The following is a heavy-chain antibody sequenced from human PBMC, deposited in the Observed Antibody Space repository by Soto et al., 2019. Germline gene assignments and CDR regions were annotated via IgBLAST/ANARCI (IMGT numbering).Heavy chain of an antibody. CDR3: SRRRKADSYYFYMDV. J-gene: IGHJ6*03. V-gene: IGHV3-49*03. CDR1: GFTFGDYA. CDR2: IRSKAFAETT. Sequence: SLRLSCTASGFTFGDYAMSWFRQAPGKGLEWVGFIRSKAFAETTQYAASVKGRFTISRDDSKSIAYLQMNSLKTEDTAVYYCSRRRKADSYYFYMDVWGKGTTVTVSS. D-gene: IGHD6-13*01.